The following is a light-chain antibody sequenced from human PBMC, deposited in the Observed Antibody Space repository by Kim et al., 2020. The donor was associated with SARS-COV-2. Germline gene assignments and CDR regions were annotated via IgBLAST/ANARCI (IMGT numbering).Light chain of an antibody. CDR3: QAWESSTVV. CDR2: QDS. J-gene: IGLJ2*01. CDR1: KLGDKY. V-gene: IGLV3-1*01. Sequence: SVSPGQTASITCSGDKLGDKYACWYQQKPGQSPVLVIYQDSKRPSGIPERFSGYNSGNTATLTISGTQAMDEADYYCQAWESSTVVFGGGTQLTVL.